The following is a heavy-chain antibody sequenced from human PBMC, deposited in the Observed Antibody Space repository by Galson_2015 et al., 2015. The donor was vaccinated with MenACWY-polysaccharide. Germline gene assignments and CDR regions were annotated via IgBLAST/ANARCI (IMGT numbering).Heavy chain of an antibody. V-gene: IGHV4-34*01. D-gene: IGHD3-3*01. CDR2: VSHSGNT. CDR1: GGSFSDSY. CDR3: ARGDFWSGSPWDF. J-gene: IGHJ4*02. Sequence: SETLSLTCAVNGGSFSDSYWTWIRQAPGMRPEWIGEVSHSGNTNYTPSLKSRVAISVDTSKNQFSLKLTSVTVADTAVYYCARGDFWSGSPWDFWGQGTLVTVSS.